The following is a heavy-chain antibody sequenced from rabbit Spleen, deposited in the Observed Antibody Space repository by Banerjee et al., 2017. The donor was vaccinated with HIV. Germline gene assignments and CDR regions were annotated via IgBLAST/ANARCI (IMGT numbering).Heavy chain of an antibody. CDR3: ARDLASVVGWNFSL. Sequence: EESGGDLVKPEGSLTLTCTASGFTFSSYWICWVRQAPGKGLEWISCIAGSSSGFTYSATWAKGRFTCSKTSSTTVTLQMTSLTVADTATYFCARDLASVVGWNFSLWGPGTLVTVS. CDR2: IAGSSSGFT. CDR1: GFTFSSYW. V-gene: IGHV1S45*01. D-gene: IGHD3-1*01. J-gene: IGHJ4*01.